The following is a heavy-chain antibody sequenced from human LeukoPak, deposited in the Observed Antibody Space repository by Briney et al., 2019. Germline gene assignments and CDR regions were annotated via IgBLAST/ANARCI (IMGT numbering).Heavy chain of an antibody. CDR1: GGTFSSYA. D-gene: IGHD5-12*01. V-gene: IGHV1-69*01. Sequence: SVKVSCKASGGTFSSYAISWVRQAPGQGLEWMGGIIPIFGTANYAQKFQGRVTITAAESTSTAYMELSSLRSEDTAVYYCARGGGHVLASFDYWGQGTLVTVSS. CDR2: IIPIFGTA. J-gene: IGHJ4*02. CDR3: ARGGGHVLASFDY.